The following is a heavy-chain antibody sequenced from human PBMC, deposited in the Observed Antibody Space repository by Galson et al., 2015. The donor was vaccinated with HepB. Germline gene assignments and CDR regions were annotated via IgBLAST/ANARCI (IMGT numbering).Heavy chain of an antibody. Sequence: ETLSLTCAVYGGSFSGYYWSWIRQPPGKGLEWIGEINHSGSTNYNPSLKSRVTISVDTSKNQFSLKLSSVTAADTAVYYCARGSEAQWLVLRSDWYFDLWGRGTLVTVSS. CDR1: GGSFSGYY. V-gene: IGHV4-34*01. J-gene: IGHJ2*01. CDR3: ARGSEAQWLVLRSDWYFDL. CDR2: INHSGST. D-gene: IGHD6-19*01.